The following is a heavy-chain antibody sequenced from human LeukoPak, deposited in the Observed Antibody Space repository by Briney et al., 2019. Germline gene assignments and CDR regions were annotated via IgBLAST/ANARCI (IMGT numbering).Heavy chain of an antibody. Sequence: VASVKVSCKASGGTFSSYAISWVRQAPGQGLEWMGGIIPIFGTANYAQKLQGRVTMTTDTSTSTAYMELRSLRSDDTAVYYCARDLLGYSYGYEVDYWGQGTLVTVSS. J-gene: IGHJ4*02. CDR1: GGTFSSYA. V-gene: IGHV1-69*05. D-gene: IGHD5-18*01. CDR3: ARDLLGYSYGYEVDY. CDR2: IIPIFGTA.